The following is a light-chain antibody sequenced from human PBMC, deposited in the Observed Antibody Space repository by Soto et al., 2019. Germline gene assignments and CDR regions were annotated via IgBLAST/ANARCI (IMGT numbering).Light chain of an antibody. Sequence: EIFLTQSPDTLSLSPGERATLSCRASQSVDSYLAWYQQKPGQAPRLLIYGAFNRATGIPARFSGSGSGTDFTLTISSLEPEDSAIYYCQQRNIWPPVTFGQGTRLEI. CDR1: QSVDSY. CDR2: GAF. V-gene: IGKV3-11*01. J-gene: IGKJ5*01. CDR3: QQRNIWPPVT.